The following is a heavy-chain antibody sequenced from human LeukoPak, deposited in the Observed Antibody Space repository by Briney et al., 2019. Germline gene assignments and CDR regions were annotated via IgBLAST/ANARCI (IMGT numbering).Heavy chain of an antibody. Sequence: GGSLRLSCAASGFTVSSNYMSWVRQAPGKGLEWVSVIYSGGSKYYEDSVKGRFTIPRDNSKNTLYLQMNSLRAENTAVYYCAREMATGLGAFDIWGQGTLVTVSS. D-gene: IGHD5-24*01. CDR2: IYSGGSK. CDR1: GFTVSSNY. V-gene: IGHV3-66*01. J-gene: IGHJ4*02. CDR3: AREMATGLGAFDI.